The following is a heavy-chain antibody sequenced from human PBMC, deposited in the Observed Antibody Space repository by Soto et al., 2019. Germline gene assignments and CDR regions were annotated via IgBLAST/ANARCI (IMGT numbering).Heavy chain of an antibody. D-gene: IGHD1-26*01. CDR1: GGSISSYY. Sequence: SETLSLTCTVSGGSISSYYWSWIRQPPGKGLEWIGYIYYSGSTNYNPSLKSRVTISVDTSTSTAYMELRSLRSDDTAVYYCARFDPASLVGATPDYYGMDVWGQGTTVTVSS. CDR3: ARFDPASLVGATPDYYGMDV. V-gene: IGHV4-59*01. CDR2: IYYSGST. J-gene: IGHJ6*02.